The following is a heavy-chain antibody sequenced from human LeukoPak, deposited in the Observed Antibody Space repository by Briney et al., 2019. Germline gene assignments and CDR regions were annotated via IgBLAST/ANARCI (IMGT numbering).Heavy chain of an antibody. J-gene: IGHJ3*02. CDR2: IIPIFGIA. Sequence: SVKVSCKASGGTFGSYAISWVRQAPGQGLEWMGRIIPIFGIANYAQKFQGRVTITADKSTSTAYMELSSLRSEDTAVYYCARKYYYDSSGYSPHAFDIWGQGTMVTVSS. D-gene: IGHD3-22*01. CDR1: GGTFGSYA. CDR3: ARKYYYDSSGYSPHAFDI. V-gene: IGHV1-69*04.